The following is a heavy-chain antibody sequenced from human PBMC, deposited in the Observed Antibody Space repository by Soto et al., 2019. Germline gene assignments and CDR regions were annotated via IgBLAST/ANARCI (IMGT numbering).Heavy chain of an antibody. J-gene: IGHJ5*02. CDR1: GFTFSSIA. CDR3: ARDLYGGVPGGWFDP. Sequence: QVQLVESGGGVVQPGRSLRLSCAASGFTFSSIAMHWVRQAPGKGLEWVAFISYDGSNKYYADSLKGRFTISRDNSNNPLYLQISSLRTEDTAVYYCARDLYGGVPGGWFDPWGQGTLVTVSS. D-gene: IGHD3-16*01. V-gene: IGHV3-30-3*01. CDR2: ISYDGSNK.